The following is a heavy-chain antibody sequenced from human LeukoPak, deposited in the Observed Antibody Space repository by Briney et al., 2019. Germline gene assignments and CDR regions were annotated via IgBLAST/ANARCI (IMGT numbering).Heavy chain of an antibody. CDR2: ISDTGNT. J-gene: IGHJ4*02. CDR1: GFTFSSYW. D-gene: IGHD2-15*01. V-gene: IGHV3-23*01. CDR3: AKAPVTTCRGAFCYPFDY. Sequence: GGSLRLSCAASGFTFSSYWMSWVRQAPGKGLEWVSAISDTGNTYHADSVKGRFTISRDSSKNTLFLQMNRLRPEDAAVYYCAKAPVTTCRGAFCYPFDYWGLGTLVTVSS.